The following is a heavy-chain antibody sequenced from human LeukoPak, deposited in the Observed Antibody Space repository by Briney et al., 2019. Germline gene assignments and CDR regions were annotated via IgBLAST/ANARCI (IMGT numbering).Heavy chain of an antibody. D-gene: IGHD2-8*01. V-gene: IGHV3-48*03. J-gene: IGHJ4*02. CDR1: GFSFSPSE. Sequence: GGSLRLSCAASGFSFSPSEMNWVRQAPGKGPEWVSHISSGGNTKYYADSVRGRFTMSRDNAKNLLYLQMNSLRDEDTAVYYCARDTVNGPFVISLDFWGQGALVTVSP. CDR2: ISSGGNTK. CDR3: ARDTVNGPFVISLDF.